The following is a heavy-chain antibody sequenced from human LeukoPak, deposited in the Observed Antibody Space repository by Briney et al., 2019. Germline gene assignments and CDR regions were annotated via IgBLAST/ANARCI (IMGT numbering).Heavy chain of an antibody. CDR1: GGSISSSSYY. D-gene: IGHD5-12*01. CDR2: IYYSGST. Sequence: PSETLSLTCTVSGGSISSSSYYWGWIRQPPGKGLEWIGSIYYSGSTNYNPSLKSRVTISVDTSKKQFSLKLRSVTAADTAVYYCVAREGDYWGQGTLVTVSP. CDR3: VAREGDY. V-gene: IGHV4-39*07. J-gene: IGHJ4*02.